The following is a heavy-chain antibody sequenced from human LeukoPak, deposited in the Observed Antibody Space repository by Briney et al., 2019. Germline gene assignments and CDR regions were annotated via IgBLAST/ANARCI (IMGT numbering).Heavy chain of an antibody. V-gene: IGHV3-48*03. D-gene: IGHD3-22*01. J-gene: IGHJ3*02. Sequence: GGSLSLSCAVSGFTFSFHEMNWVRRAPGKGVEWVSYISSTGNSIYYADSVKGRFTISRDNAKNSLYLQMNSLRGEDTAVYYCARASYDSSGYYRIDIWGQGTMVTVSS. CDR1: GFTFSFHE. CDR3: ARASYDSSGYYRIDI. CDR2: ISSTGNSI.